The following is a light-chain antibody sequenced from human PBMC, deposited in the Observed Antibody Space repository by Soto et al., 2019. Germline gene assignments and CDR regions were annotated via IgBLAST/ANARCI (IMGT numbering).Light chain of an antibody. V-gene: IGLV2-14*01. CDR1: SGDIGGYNY. CDR2: EVT. CDR3: SSYTSSSTLEV. Sequence: QSVLTQPASVSGSPGQSITISCTGTSGDIGGYNYVSWYQQHPGKAPKLLISEVTNRPSGVSNRFSGSKSGNTASLTISGLQAEDEADYYCSSYTSSSTLEVFGTGTKLTVL. J-gene: IGLJ1*01.